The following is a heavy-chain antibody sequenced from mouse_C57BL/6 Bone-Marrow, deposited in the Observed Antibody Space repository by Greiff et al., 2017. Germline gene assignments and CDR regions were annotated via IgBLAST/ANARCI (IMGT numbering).Heavy chain of an antibody. CDR3: ARGDDYDPLDY. CDR1: GFTFSDYG. Sequence: EVKLVESGGGLVKPGGSLKLSCAASGFTFSDYGMHWVRQAPEKGLEWVAYISSGSSTFYYADTVKGRFTISRDNAKNTLFLQMTSLRSEDTAMYYCARGDDYDPLDYWGQGTSVTVSS. D-gene: IGHD2-4*01. CDR2: ISSGSSTF. J-gene: IGHJ4*01. V-gene: IGHV5-17*01.